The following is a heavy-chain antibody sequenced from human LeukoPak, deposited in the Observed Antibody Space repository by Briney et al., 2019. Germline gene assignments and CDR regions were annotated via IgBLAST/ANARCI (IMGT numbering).Heavy chain of an antibody. J-gene: IGHJ4*02. D-gene: IGHD4-17*01. CDR3: ERTGSTVTMLYPFDH. Sequence: SETLSLTCTVSGGSIRSYYWSWIRQPPGKGLEWIGYIYYSGSTNYNPSLKSRVSISVDTSKNQFSLKLSSVTAADTAVYYCERTGSTVTMLYPFDHWGQGTLVTVSS. CDR1: GGSIRSYY. V-gene: IGHV4-59*01. CDR2: IYYSGST.